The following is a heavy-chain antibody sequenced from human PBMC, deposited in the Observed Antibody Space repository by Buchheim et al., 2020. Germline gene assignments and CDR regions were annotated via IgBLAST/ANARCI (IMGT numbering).Heavy chain of an antibody. CDR1: GFTFSSSA. CDR3: AKQKGSSFYNSFDF. J-gene: IGHJ4*02. Sequence: EVQLLESGGGLVQPGGSLRLSCAASGFTFSSSAMSWVRQAPGKGLEWVSSFSGSGGSTYYADSVKGRFTIFRDDSKNTLYLQLNSLRAEDTAIYYCAKQKGSSFYNSFDFWGQGTL. V-gene: IGHV3-23*01. D-gene: IGHD2-2*02. CDR2: FSGSGGST.